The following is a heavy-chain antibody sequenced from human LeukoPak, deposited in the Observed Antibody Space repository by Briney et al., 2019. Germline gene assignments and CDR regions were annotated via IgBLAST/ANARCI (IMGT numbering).Heavy chain of an antibody. V-gene: IGHV1-2*04. D-gene: IGHD3-22*01. Sequence: ASVKVSCKASGYTFTGYYMHWVRQAPGQGLEWMGWINPNSGGTNYAQKFQGWVTMTRDTSISTAYMELSRLRSDDTAVYYCARARKGVVVASGAFDIWGQGTMVTVSS. J-gene: IGHJ3*02. CDR3: ARARKGVVVASGAFDI. CDR1: GYTFTGYY. CDR2: INPNSGGT.